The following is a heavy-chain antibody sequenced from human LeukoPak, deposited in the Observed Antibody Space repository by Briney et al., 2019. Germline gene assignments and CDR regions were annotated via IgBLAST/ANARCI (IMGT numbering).Heavy chain of an antibody. Sequence: PSETLSLTCTFSGGSVSSGTYYWSWIRQPPGKGLEWIGYIYYTGSTNYNPSLKSRLTISVDTSKNQFSLKLSSVTAADTAVYYCARRGGSGRSFDYWGQGTLVAVSS. CDR2: IYYTGST. CDR3: ARRGGSGRSFDY. J-gene: IGHJ4*02. CDR1: GGSVSSGTYY. D-gene: IGHD3-10*01. V-gene: IGHV4-61*01.